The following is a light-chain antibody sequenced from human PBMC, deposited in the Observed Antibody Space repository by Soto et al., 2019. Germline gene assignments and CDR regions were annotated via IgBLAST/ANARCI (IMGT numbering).Light chain of an antibody. CDR1: SGHSSYA. CDR2: VNSDGSH. CDR3: QTWGTGIRA. J-gene: IGLJ2*01. V-gene: IGLV4-69*01. Sequence: QPVLTQSPSASASLGASVKLTCTLSSGHSSYAIAWHQQQPEKGPRYLMKVNSDGSHSKGDGIPDRFSGSSSGAERDLTISSLQSEDEADYYCQTWGTGIRAFGGGTKLTVL.